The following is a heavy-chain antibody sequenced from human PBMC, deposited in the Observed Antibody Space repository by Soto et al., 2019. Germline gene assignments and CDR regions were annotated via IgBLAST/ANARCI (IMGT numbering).Heavy chain of an antibody. CDR2: ISTYNGNT. Sequence: QVQLVQAGAEVKKPGASVKVSCKASGYTFTTYGISWVRQAPGQGLEWMGWISTYNGNTNYAQNLRGRVTMTTDTSTSTAYMELRSLRSDDTAVYYCARGDYGAFVGYDAFDIWGQGTMVTVSS. D-gene: IGHD4-17*01. V-gene: IGHV1-18*01. J-gene: IGHJ3*02. CDR3: ARGDYGAFVGYDAFDI. CDR1: GYTFTTYG.